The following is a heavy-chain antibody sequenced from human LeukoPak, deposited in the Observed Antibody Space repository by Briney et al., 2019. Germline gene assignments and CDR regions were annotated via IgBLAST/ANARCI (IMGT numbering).Heavy chain of an antibody. CDR2: IKQDGSEK. D-gene: IGHD4-17*01. CDR3: ARVRTHVYGDYFAY. J-gene: IGHJ4*02. Sequence: PGGSLRLSCAASGFTFSSYWMSWVRQAPGKGLEWVANIKQDGSEKYYVDSVKGRFTISRDNAKNSLYLQMNSLRAEDTAVYYCARVRTHVYGDYFAYWGQRTLVTASS. CDR1: GFTFSSYW. V-gene: IGHV3-7*01.